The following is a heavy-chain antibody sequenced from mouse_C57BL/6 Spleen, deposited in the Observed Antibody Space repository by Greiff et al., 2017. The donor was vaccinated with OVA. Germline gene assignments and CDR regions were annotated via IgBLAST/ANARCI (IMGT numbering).Heavy chain of an antibody. CDR2: FYPGSGSI. Sequence: LVESGAELVKPGASVKLSCKASGYTFTEYTIHWVKQRSGQGLEWIGWFYPGSGSIKYNEKFKDKATLTADKSSSTVYMELSRLTSEDSAVYFCARHEDQGGAYYAMDYWGQGTSVTVSS. J-gene: IGHJ4*01. CDR1: GYTFTEYT. CDR3: ARHEDQGGAYYAMDY. D-gene: IGHD3-2*02. V-gene: IGHV1-62-2*01.